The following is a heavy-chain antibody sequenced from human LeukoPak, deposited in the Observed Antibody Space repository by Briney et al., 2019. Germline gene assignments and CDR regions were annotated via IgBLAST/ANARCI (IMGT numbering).Heavy chain of an antibody. CDR3: ARGGRYCSGGSCYSVPMTFDY. J-gene: IGHJ4*02. Sequence: ASVKVSCKASGYTFTSYAMHWVRQAPGQRLEWMGWINAGNGNTKYSQEFQGRVTITRDTSASTAYMELSSLRSEDMAVYYCARGGRYCSGGSCYSVPMTFDYWGQGTLVTVSS. D-gene: IGHD2-15*01. CDR2: INAGNGNT. CDR1: GYTFTSYA. V-gene: IGHV1-3*03.